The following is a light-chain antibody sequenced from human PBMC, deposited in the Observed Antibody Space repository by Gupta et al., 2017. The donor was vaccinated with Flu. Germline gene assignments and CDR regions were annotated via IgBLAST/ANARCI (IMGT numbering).Light chain of an antibody. Sequence: EIVLTQSPATLSLSPGERATLSCRASQSVSSFLAWYQQKPGQAPRLLIYGASNRATGIPARFSGSGSGTDFTLTISSLEPEDFAVYYCQLRGTFGQGTKVGVK. CDR2: GAS. CDR1: QSVSSF. CDR3: QLRGT. J-gene: IGKJ1*01. V-gene: IGKV3-11*01.